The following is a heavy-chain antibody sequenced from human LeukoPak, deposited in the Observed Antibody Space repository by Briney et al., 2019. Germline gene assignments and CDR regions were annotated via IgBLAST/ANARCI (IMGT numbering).Heavy chain of an antibody. J-gene: IGHJ4*02. CDR3: ARESHITREDY. D-gene: IGHD1-14*01. CDR1: GYTFTSYG. V-gene: IGHV1-18*01. Sequence: ASVTVSCTASGYTFTSYGISWVRQAPGQGLEWMGWISASNGDTDYPQNLQGRVTMTTDTYTSTAYMELRSLTPDDTAIYYCARESHITREDYWGQGTLVTVSS. CDR2: ISASNGDT.